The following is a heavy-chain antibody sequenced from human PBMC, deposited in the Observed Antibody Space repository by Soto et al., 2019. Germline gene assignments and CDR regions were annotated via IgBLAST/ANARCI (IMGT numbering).Heavy chain of an antibody. Sequence: PGGSLRLSCAASGFTFSSYAMSSVRQAPGKGVEWVSAISGSGGSTYYADCVNGRLTISRDNPKNTLYLQMNSLRAEDTAVYYCANRPGIAAYWGQGTLVTVSS. D-gene: IGHD6-13*01. CDR1: GFTFSSYA. CDR3: ANRPGIAAY. J-gene: IGHJ4*02. CDR2: ISGSGGST. V-gene: IGHV3-23*01.